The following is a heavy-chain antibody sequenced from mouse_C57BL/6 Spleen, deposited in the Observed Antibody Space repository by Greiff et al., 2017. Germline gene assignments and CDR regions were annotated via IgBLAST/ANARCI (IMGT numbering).Heavy chain of an antibody. Sequence: QVQLQQSGAELVKPGASVKISCKASGYAFSSYWMNWVKQRPGKGLEWIGQIYPGDGDTNYNGKFKGKATLTADKSSSTAYMQRSSLTSEDSAVYFCARSRDYDAVDYWGQGTTLTVSS. V-gene: IGHV1-80*01. CDR1: GYAFSSYW. CDR2: IYPGDGDT. CDR3: ARSRDYDAVDY. J-gene: IGHJ2*01. D-gene: IGHD2-4*01.